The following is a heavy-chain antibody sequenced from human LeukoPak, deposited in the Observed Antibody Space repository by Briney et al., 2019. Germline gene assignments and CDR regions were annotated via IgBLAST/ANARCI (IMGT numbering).Heavy chain of an antibody. Sequence: SETLSLTCTVSGGSISSYYWSWIRQPPGKGLEWIGYIYYSGSTNYNPSLKSRVTISVDTSKNQFSLKLSSVTAADTAVYYCARDGGGSYNNWFDPWGQGTLVTVSS. CDR2: IYYSGST. J-gene: IGHJ5*02. CDR1: GGSISSYY. D-gene: IGHD1-26*01. V-gene: IGHV4-59*01. CDR3: ARDGGGSYNNWFDP.